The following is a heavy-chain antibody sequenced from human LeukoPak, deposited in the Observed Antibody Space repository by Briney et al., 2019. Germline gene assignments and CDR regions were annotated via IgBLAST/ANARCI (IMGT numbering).Heavy chain of an antibody. CDR2: IYGGGGT. V-gene: IGHV3-66*01. Sequence: GGSLSLSWAASGFTVSINYISWVRQAPGKGLEWVSDIYGGGGTTYADSGKGRFRIPRRISKKPLYRQINSLGGEDTAGNYCAKDIVPIVGVITQIDYWVQGTLVGDSS. CDR3: AKDIVPIVGVITQIDY. CDR1: GFTVSINY. D-gene: IGHD3-22*01. J-gene: IGHJ4*02.